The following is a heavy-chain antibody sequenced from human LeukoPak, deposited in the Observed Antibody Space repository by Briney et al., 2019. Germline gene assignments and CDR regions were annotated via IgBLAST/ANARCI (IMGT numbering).Heavy chain of an antibody. CDR2: IKQDGGEK. CDR3: ARYYDGNSYQDAFDI. CDR1: GFTFSDYW. Sequence: GGSLRLSCAASGFTFSDYWMTWVRQAPGKGLEWVANIKQDGGEKFYVDSVKGRFTISRDNAKNSLDLQVNSLRVEDTAVYYCARYYDGNSYQDAFDIWGQGTMVSVSS. D-gene: IGHD3-22*01. V-gene: IGHV3-7*01. J-gene: IGHJ3*02.